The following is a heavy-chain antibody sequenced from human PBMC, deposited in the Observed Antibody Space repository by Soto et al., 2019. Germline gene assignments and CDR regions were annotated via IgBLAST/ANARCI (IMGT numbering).Heavy chain of an antibody. CDR1: GFTFSSCG. CDR3: ARDPKGGTVYYFYX. D-gene: IGHD3-16*01. Sequence: GGSLRLSFAASGFTFSSCGMHWVRQAPGKGLEWVSVICYDGSYKYYEYSVKVRFTISIDNSKKTLYLQMNSLRAEDTAVYYCARDPKGGTVYYFYXWGQGTLFTVSX. J-gene: IGHJ4*02. V-gene: IGHV3-33*01. CDR2: ICYDGSYK.